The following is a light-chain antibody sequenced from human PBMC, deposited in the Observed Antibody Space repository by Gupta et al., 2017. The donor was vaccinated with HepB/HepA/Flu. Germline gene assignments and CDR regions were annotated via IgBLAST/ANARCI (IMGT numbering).Light chain of an antibody. J-gene: IGKJ2*01. CDR2: AES. Sequence: AIKRTRSQSSLSASVGDRVFITGRAIQGIRDDLAWYQQKPGKPPKLLIYAESTLESGVPSRFSGSGSGTEFTLTISSLQHEDFATYYWLQDYTYLTFGQGTKLEIK. CDR3: LQDYTYLT. V-gene: IGKV1-6*01. CDR1: QGIRDD.